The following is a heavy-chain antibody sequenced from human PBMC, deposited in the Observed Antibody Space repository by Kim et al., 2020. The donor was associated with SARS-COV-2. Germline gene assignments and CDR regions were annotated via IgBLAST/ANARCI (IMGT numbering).Heavy chain of an antibody. D-gene: IGHD6-13*01. V-gene: IGHV3-21*01. Sequence: GGSLRLSCAASGFTFSSYSMNWVRQAPGKGLEWVSSISSSSSYIYYADSVKGRFTISRDNAKNSLYLQMNSLRAEDTAVYYCARDLYTHWYSSSWYGIYYYYGMDVWGQGTTVTVSS. CDR2: ISSSSSYI. CDR3: ARDLYTHWYSSSWYGIYYYYGMDV. CDR1: GFTFSSYS. J-gene: IGHJ6*02.